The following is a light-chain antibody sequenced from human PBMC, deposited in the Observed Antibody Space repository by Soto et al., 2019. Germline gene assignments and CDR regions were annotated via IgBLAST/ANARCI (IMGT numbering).Light chain of an antibody. CDR2: EVS. CDR1: SSDVGGYKH. J-gene: IGLJ1*01. CDR3: FSYTSSGTYV. Sequence: QSALTQPASVSGSPGQSITISCTGTSSDVGGYKHVSWYQHHPGKAPKLMIYEVSNRPSGVSNRFSGSKSGNTASLTISGLQAEDETDYYCFSYTSSGTYVFGTGTKLTVL. V-gene: IGLV2-14*01.